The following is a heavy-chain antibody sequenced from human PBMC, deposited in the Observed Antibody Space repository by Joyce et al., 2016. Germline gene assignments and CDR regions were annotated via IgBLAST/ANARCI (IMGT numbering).Heavy chain of an antibody. V-gene: IGHV3-7*04. CDR1: GFTFSADW. D-gene: IGHD2/OR15-2a*01. CDR3: ARNRGWFKYDT. Sequence: EVQLVESGGGFVSPGVSLSLSCAASGFTFSADWMDWVRQTPGKGLEWVANINPDGSEKYYVASVKGRFTISRDNAKNTLDLQMNSLRVEDTAVYFCARNRGWFKYDTWGQGTKVTVSS. J-gene: IGHJ3*02. CDR2: INPDGSEK.